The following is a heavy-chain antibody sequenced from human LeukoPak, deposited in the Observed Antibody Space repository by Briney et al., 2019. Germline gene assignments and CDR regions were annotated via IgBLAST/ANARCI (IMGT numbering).Heavy chain of an antibody. CDR1: GFIFSSYW. D-gene: IGHD2-8*01. CDR2: IRPDGSEK. J-gene: IGHJ4*02. V-gene: IGHV3-7*03. CDR3: VTWTRATANGGNSPAV. Sequence: GGSLRLSCSASGFIFSSYWMSWVRQAPGKGLEWVANIRPDGSEKYYVDSVKGRLTISRDNAKNSVDLQMNSLTGEDTAVYYCVTWTRATANGGNSPAVWGQGTLVTVSS.